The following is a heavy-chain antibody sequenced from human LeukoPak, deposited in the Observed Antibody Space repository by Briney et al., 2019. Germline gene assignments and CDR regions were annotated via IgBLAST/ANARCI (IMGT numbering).Heavy chain of an antibody. J-gene: IGHJ1*01. CDR2: IYPGDSDT. D-gene: IGHD5-24*01. CDR3: ARLGRWLQSSAEYFQH. CDR1: GYSFTSYW. V-gene: IGHV5-51*01. Sequence: GESLKISCKGSGYSFTSYWIGWVRQMPGKDLEWMGIIYPGDSDTRCSPSFQGQVTISADKSISTAYLQWSSLKASDTAMYYCARLGRWLQSSAEYFQHWGQGTLVTVSS.